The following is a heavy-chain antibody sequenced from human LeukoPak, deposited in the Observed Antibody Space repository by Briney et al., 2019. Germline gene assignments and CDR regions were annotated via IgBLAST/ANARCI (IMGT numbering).Heavy chain of an antibody. CDR3: ARRTDQDAFDI. CDR2: ISSSSSTI. Sequence: GGSLRPSCAASGFTFSSYSMNWVRQAPGKGLEWVSYISSSSSTIYYADSVKGRFTISRDNAKNSLYLQMNSLRAEDTAVYYCARRTDQDAFDIWGQGTMVTVSS. V-gene: IGHV3-48*01. CDR1: GFTFSSYS. J-gene: IGHJ3*02.